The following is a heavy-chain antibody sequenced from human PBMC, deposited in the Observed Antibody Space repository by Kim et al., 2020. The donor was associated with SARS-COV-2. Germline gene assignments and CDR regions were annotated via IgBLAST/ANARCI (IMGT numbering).Heavy chain of an antibody. CDR3: ARDKARGVKGYGMDV. CDR2: IYYSGST. Sequence: SETLSLTCNVSGGSLSSYYWSWIRQPPGTGLEWIGYIYYSGSTNYNPSLKSRVTISVDTSKNQFSLKLSSVTAADTAVYYCARDKARGVKGYGMDVWGQGTTVTVSS. CDR1: GGSLSSYY. J-gene: IGHJ6*02. V-gene: IGHV4-59*01. D-gene: IGHD3-10*01.